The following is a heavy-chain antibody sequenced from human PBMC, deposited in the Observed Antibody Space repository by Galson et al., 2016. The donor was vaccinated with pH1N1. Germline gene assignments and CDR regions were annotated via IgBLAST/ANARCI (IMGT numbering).Heavy chain of an antibody. CDR3: AGDRSPARLYY. CDR1: GTSISSGSYY. J-gene: IGHJ4*02. CDR2: IHTSGST. Sequence: LSLTCTVSGTSISSGSYYWSWLRQPAGKGLEWIGHIHTSGSTNYNPSLKSRVTISVDTSKNEFSLKVSSVTAADTAVYYCAGDRSPARLYYWGQGTLVTVSS. D-gene: IGHD2-2*01. V-gene: IGHV4-61*09.